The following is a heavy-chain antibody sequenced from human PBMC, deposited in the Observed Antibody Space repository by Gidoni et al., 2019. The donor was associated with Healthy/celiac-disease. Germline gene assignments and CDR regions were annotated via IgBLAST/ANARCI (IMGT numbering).Heavy chain of an antibody. V-gene: IGHV3-21*01. J-gene: IGHJ6*02. D-gene: IGHD2-2*01. CDR3: ARGYCSSTSCPPYPYGMDV. CDR2: ISSSSSYI. Sequence: EVQLVESGGGRVKPGGSLRLSCAASGLTFSSYSMNWVRQAPGKGLEWVSSISSSSSYIYYADSVKGRFTISRDNAKNSLYLQMNSLRAEDTAVYYCARGYCSSTSCPPYPYGMDVWGQGTTVTVSS. CDR1: GLTFSSYS.